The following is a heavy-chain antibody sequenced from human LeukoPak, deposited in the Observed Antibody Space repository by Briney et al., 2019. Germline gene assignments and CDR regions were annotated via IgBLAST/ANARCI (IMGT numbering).Heavy chain of an antibody. CDR1: GYSISSGYY. V-gene: IGHV4-38-2*02. Sequence: SETLSLTCTVSGYSISSGYYWGWIRQPPGKGLEWIGSIYHSGSTYYNPSLKSRVTISVDTSKNQFSLKLSSVTAADTAVYYCASFSDDYVWGSYPDYWGQGTLVTVSS. J-gene: IGHJ4*02. CDR3: ASFSDDYVWGSYPDY. CDR2: IYHSGST. D-gene: IGHD3-16*02.